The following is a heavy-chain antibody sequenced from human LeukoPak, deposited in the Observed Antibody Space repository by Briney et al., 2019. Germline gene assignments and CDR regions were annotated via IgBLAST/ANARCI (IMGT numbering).Heavy chain of an antibody. CDR2: INPSGGST. D-gene: IGHD6-19*01. Sequence: ASVKVSCKASGYTFTSYGISWVRQAPGQGLEWMGIINPSGGSTSYAQKFQGRVTMTRDMSTSTVYMELSSLRSEDTAVYYCARVPYSSGWYDAFDIWGQGTMVTVSS. J-gene: IGHJ3*02. CDR1: GYTFTSYG. CDR3: ARVPYSSGWYDAFDI. V-gene: IGHV1-46*01.